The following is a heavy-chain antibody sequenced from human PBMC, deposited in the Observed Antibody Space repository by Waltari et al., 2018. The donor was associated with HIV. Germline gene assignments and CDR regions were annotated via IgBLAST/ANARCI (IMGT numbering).Heavy chain of an antibody. J-gene: IGHJ2*01. Sequence: EVQLVESGGGLVKPGGSLRLSCATSGFTFSSYSMNWVRQAPGKGLEWVSSISSSSSYTYYADSVKGRFTISRDNAKNSLYLQMNSLRAEDTAVFYCATAGLDWYFDVWGRGTLVTVSS. CDR1: GFTFSSYS. CDR2: ISSSSSYT. CDR3: ATAGLDWYFDV. V-gene: IGHV3-21*01.